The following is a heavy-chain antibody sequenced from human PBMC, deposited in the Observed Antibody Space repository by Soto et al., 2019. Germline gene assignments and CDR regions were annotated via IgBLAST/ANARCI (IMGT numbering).Heavy chain of an antibody. J-gene: IGHJ6*02. CDR1: GFTFSNAW. Sequence: PGGSLRLSCAASGFTFSNAWMSWVRQAPGKGLEWVGRIKSKTDGGTTDYAAPVKGGFTISRDDSKNTLYLQMNSLKTEDTAVYYCTTDFRWDYYYYGMDVWGQGTTVTVSS. CDR3: TTDFRWDYYYYGMDV. V-gene: IGHV3-15*01. D-gene: IGHD1-26*01. CDR2: IKSKTDGGTT.